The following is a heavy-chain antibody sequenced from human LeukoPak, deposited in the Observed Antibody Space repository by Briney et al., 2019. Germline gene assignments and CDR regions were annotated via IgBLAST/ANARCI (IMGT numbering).Heavy chain of an antibody. Sequence: PSETLSLTCTVSGGSISSSSYYWGWIRQPPGKGLEWIGSIYYSGSTYYNPSLKSRFTISVDTSTNQFSLKLSSVTAVDTAVYYCARSGYSYGYYTNWFDPWGQGTLVTVSS. D-gene: IGHD5-18*01. CDR3: ARSGYSYGYYTNWFDP. J-gene: IGHJ5*02. CDR1: GGSISSSSYY. V-gene: IGHV4-39*01. CDR2: IYYSGST.